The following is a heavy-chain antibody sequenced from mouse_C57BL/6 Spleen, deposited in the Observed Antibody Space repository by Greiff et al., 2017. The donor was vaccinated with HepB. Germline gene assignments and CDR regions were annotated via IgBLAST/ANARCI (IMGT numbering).Heavy chain of an antibody. CDR2: ISSGSSTI. Sequence: VQLKESGGGLVKPGGSLKLSCAASGFTFSDYGMHWVRQAPEKGLEWVAYISSGSSTIYYADTVKGRFTISRDNAKNTLFLQMTSLRSEDTAMYYCARAHYYGYAMDYWGQGTSVTVSS. V-gene: IGHV5-17*01. CDR1: GFTFSDYG. J-gene: IGHJ4*01. D-gene: IGHD1-2*01. CDR3: ARAHYYGYAMDY.